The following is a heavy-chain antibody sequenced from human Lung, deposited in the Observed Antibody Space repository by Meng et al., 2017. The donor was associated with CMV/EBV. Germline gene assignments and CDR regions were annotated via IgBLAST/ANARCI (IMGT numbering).Heavy chain of an antibody. CDR2: ISSSSCHI. Sequence: SCAASGFPFERYGINWVRQAPGQGLEWVSSISSSSCHIHYADSVKGRFTISRDYATNSVFLQMNTLRVDDTALYYCARDQGLVFGEVIPYFDYWGQGTPVTVSS. CDR3: ARDQGLVFGEVIPYFDY. J-gene: IGHJ4*02. D-gene: IGHD3-3*01. V-gene: IGHV3-21*01. CDR1: GFPFERYG.